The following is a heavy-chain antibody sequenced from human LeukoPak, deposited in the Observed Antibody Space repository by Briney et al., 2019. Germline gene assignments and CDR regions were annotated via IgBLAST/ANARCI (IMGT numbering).Heavy chain of an antibody. D-gene: IGHD4-11*01. V-gene: IGHV1-69*04. CDR2: IIPILGIA. J-gene: IGHJ4*02. CDR3: ARDSATVTTGY. CDR1: GGTFSSYT. Sequence: SVKASCKASGGTFSSYTISWVRQAPGQGLEWMGRIIPILGIANYAQKFQGRVTITADKSTSTAYMELSSLRSEDTAVYYCARDSATVTTGYWGQGTLVIVSS.